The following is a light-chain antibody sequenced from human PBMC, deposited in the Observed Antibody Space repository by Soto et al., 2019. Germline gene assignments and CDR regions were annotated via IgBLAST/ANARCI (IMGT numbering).Light chain of an antibody. CDR2: GNS. CDR3: QSYASSLSAYFV. J-gene: IGLJ1*01. Sequence: QSVLTQPPSVSGAPGQMVTISCTGSSSNIGAGYDVHWYQQLPGTAPKLLIYGNSNRPSGVPDRFSGSKSGTSASLAITGLRAEDEADYYCQSYASSLSAYFVFGGGTKLTVL. V-gene: IGLV1-40*01. CDR1: SSNIGAGYD.